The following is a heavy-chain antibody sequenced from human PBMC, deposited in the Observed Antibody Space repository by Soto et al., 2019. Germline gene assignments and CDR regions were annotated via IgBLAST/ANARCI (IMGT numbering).Heavy chain of an antibody. Sequence: QVHLVQSGAEVKKPGASVNVSCKASGYTFTSFGISCVRQAPGQGLEWMGWIGVYNDKTNYAQKFQGRVTMTTDRSTSAAYMELGSLRSVDTDVYYCARVYDFWSGYQSPFDYWGQGTLVTVSS. CDR3: ARVYDFWSGYQSPFDY. CDR2: IGVYNDKT. J-gene: IGHJ4*02. D-gene: IGHD3-3*01. V-gene: IGHV1-18*01. CDR1: GYTFTSFG.